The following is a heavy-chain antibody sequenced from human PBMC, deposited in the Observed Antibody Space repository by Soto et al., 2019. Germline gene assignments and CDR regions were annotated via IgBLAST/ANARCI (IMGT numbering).Heavy chain of an antibody. V-gene: IGHV3-30-3*01. D-gene: IGHD2-21*02. Sequence: QLHLVESGGGVVQPGKSLRVSCAASQFTFSSFTMHWVRQAPGKGLEWVAVISNDGRNKFYADSVKGRFTISRDNSKNTLFLQMNSLRDDDSAIYYCARLPKGSVVTGWGQGSLVTVSS. CDR1: QFTFSSFT. CDR2: ISNDGRNK. CDR3: ARLPKGSVVTG. J-gene: IGHJ4*01.